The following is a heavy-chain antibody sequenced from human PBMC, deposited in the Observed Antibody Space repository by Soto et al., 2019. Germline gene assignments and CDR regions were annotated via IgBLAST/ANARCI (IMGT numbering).Heavy chain of an antibody. CDR1: GGTFSSYA. V-gene: IGHV1-69*05. D-gene: IGHD3-22*01. J-gene: IGHJ6*02. CDR2: IIPIFGTA. Sequence: VASVKFSCKASGGTFSSYAISWVRQAPGQGLEWMGGIIPIFGTANYAQKFQERATITRDMSTSTAYMELSSLRSEDTAVYYCAASYYYDSSGYYYVPYYYGMDVWGQGTTVTVSS. CDR3: AASYYYDSSGYYYVPYYYGMDV.